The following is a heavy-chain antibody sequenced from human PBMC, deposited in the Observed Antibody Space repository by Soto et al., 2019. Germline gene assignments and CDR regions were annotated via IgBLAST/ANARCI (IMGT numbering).Heavy chain of an antibody. CDR2: IWYDGSNK. CDR1: GFTFSSYG. Sequence: QVQLVESGGGVVQPGRSLRLSCAASGFTFSSYGMHWVRQAPGKGLEWVAIIWYDGSNKYYADSVKGRFTISRDNSKNTLYMQMNSLRAEDTAVYYCARDVLTPTVTPVYWGQGTLVTVSS. D-gene: IGHD4-17*01. CDR3: ARDVLTPTVTPVY. V-gene: IGHV3-33*01. J-gene: IGHJ4*02.